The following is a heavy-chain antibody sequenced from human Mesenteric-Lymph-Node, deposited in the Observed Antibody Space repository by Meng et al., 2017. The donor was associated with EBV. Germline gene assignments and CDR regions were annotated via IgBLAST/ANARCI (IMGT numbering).Heavy chain of an antibody. V-gene: IGHV4-61*01. CDR3: ARVSGPYYSPWFDP. Sequence: HVQLHESGPGLVKPSETPSLTCTVSGDSVSSTRCYWSWIRQPPGRGLEWIGYIFNSGSTNYNPSLRSRATISVDTSRNQFSLTLNSVTAADTAVYYCARVSGPYYSPWFDPWGQGSLVTVSS. J-gene: IGHJ5*02. D-gene: IGHD2/OR15-2a*01. CDR1: GDSVSSTRCY. CDR2: IFNSGST.